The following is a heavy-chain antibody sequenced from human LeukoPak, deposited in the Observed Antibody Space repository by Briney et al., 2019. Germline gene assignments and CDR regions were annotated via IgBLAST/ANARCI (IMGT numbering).Heavy chain of an antibody. CDR2: IVGDGSRT. CDR1: GFTFRNYW. Sequence: GGSLRLSCAASGFTFRNYWMHWVRQAPEKGLVWVSRIVGDGSRTAYADSVKGRFTISRDNAKNSLHLQMNSLRAEDTAVYYCARRVIVVGLDYWGQGTLVTVSS. D-gene: IGHD3-22*01. J-gene: IGHJ4*02. CDR3: ARRVIVVGLDY. V-gene: IGHV3-74*01.